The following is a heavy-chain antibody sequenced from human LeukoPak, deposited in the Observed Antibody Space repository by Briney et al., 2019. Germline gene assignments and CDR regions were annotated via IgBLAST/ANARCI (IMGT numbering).Heavy chain of an antibody. V-gene: IGHV3-33*08. D-gene: IGHD2-15*01. J-gene: IGHJ6*02. CDR2: IWYDGSNK. CDR3: ARDGGTGVNCSGGSCYPRSTDYYYGMDV. CDR1: GFSFRSYG. Sequence: PGRSLRLSCAASGFSFRSYGMHWVRQAPGKGLEWVAVIWYDGSNKYYADSVKGRFTISRDNSKNTLYLQMNSLRAEDTAVYYCARDGGTGVNCSGGSCYPRSTDYYYGMDVWGQGTTVTVSS.